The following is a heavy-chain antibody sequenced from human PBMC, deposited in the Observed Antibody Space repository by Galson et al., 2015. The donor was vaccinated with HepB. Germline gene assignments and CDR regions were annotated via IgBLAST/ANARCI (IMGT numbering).Heavy chain of an antibody. D-gene: IGHD3-16*01. CDR2: ISVSGAST. J-gene: IGHJ6*02. CDR3: AKMNGAYGMDV. Sequence: SLRLSCAASGFTFSNAWMSWVRQAPGEGLEWVSIISVSGASTYYANSVKGRFTISRDNSKNTLNLQMNSLRAEDTAVYYCAKMNGAYGMDVWGQGTTVTVSS. CDR1: GFTFSNAW. V-gene: IGHV3-23*01.